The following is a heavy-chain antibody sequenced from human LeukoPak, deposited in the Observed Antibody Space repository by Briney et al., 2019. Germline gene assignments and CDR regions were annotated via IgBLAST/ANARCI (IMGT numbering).Heavy chain of an antibody. CDR1: GGSFSGYY. J-gene: IGHJ6*02. V-gene: IGHV4-34*01. D-gene: IGHD6-13*01. CDR2: INHSGST. Sequence: PSETLSLTCAVYGGSFSGYYWSWIRQPPGKGLEWIGEINHSGSTNYNPSLKSRVTISVDTSKNQFSLKLSSVTAADTAVYYCARGWYDYYYYGMDVWGQGTTVTVSS. CDR3: ARGWYDYYYYGMDV.